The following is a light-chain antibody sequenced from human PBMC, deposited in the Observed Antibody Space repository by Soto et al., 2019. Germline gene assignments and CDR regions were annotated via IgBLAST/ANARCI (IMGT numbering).Light chain of an antibody. J-gene: IGKJ5*01. CDR2: DAS. CDR3: QQYGSSPIT. V-gene: IGKV1-33*01. Sequence: DIQMTQSPSSLSASVGDRVTITCQATHDISNYLNWYQQKPGKAPKLLIYDASNLQTGVPSRFSGSGSGTHFTFTISSLQPEDIATYYCQQYGSSPITFGQGTRLEIK. CDR1: HDISNY.